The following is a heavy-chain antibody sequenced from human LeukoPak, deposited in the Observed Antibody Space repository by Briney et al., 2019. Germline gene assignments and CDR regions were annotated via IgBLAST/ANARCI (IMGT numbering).Heavy chain of an antibody. CDR2: ISAYNGNT. CDR1: GYTFTSYG. Sequence: ASVKVSCKASGYTFTSYGISWVRQAPGQGLEWMGWISAYNGNTNYAQKLQGRVTMTTDTSTSTAYMELRSLRSDDTAVYYCARGRKGYCSGGSCLYYWGQGTLVTVSS. V-gene: IGHV1-18*01. D-gene: IGHD2-15*01. J-gene: IGHJ4*02. CDR3: ARGRKGYCSGGSCLYY.